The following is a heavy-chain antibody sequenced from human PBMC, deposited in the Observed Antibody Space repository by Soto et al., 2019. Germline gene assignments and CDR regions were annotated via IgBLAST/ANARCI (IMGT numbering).Heavy chain of an antibody. CDR1: GFTVSNNF. Sequence: GGSLRLSCAASGFTVSNNFMSWVRQAPGEGLEWVSVIYSGGSTYYADSAKGRFTISRDNSKSTVFLPMNSLRAEDTAVYYCARDGTSSWAYFDYWGQGAQVTVSS. CDR3: ARDGTSSWAYFDY. V-gene: IGHV3-53*01. CDR2: IYSGGST. J-gene: IGHJ4*02. D-gene: IGHD6-13*01.